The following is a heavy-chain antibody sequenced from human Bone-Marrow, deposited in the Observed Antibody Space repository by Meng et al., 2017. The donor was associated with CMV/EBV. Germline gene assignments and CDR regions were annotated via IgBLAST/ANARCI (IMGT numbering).Heavy chain of an antibody. CDR1: GFTFSSYA. Sequence: GESLKISCSASGFTFSSYAMHWVRQAPGKGLEWVAVISYDGSNKYYADSVKGRFTFSRDKSKNTTCLKMNSLRAEDTAVYYCARDRADMVVVPPTYYYGMDVWGQGTTVTVYS. CDR2: ISYDGSNK. V-gene: IGHV3-30*07. J-gene: IGHJ6*02. CDR3: ARDRADMVVVPPTYYYGMDV. D-gene: IGHD2-2*01.